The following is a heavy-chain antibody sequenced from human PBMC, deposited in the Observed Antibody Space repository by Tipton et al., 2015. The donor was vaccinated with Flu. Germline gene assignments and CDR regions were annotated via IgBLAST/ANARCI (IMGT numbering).Heavy chain of an antibody. J-gene: IGHJ6*02. CDR3: ARDGYYDSSGYPYYYYYGMDV. Sequence: TLSLTCTVSGYSISSGYYWGWIRQPPGKGLEWIGSINHSGSTYYNPSLKSRVTISVDTSKNQFSLKLSSVTAADTAVYYCARDGYYDSSGYPYYYYYGMDVWGQGTTVTVSS. V-gene: IGHV4-38-2*02. CDR1: GYSISSGYY. CDR2: INHSGST. D-gene: IGHD3-22*01.